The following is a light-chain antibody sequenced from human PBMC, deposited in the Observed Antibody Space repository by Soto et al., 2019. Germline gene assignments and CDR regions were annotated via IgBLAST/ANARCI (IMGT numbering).Light chain of an antibody. CDR3: SSYAGSNNFDV. CDR2: EVS. J-gene: IGLJ1*01. Sequence: LTQPPSASGSPGQSVTISCTGTSSDVGGYNYVSWYQQHPGKAPKLMIYEVSKRPSGVPDRFSGSKSGNTASLTVSGLQAEDEADYYCSSYAGSNNFDVFGTGTKVTVL. V-gene: IGLV2-8*01. CDR1: SSDVGGYNY.